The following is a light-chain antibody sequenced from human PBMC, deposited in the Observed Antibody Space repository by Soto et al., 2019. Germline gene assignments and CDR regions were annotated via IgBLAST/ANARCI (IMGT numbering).Light chain of an antibody. CDR2: XXX. J-gene: IGLJ1*01. CDR1: SSDVGGYNY. CDR3: SSYADSNNLV. V-gene: IGLV2-8*01. Sequence: QSALTQPPSASGSPGQSVTISCTGTSSDVGGYNYVSWYQQHPGKAPKLMIYXXXXXXXXXXXXXXGXXSGNTASLTVSGXQAEDXXXYYCSSYADSNNLVFGTGTKVTVL.